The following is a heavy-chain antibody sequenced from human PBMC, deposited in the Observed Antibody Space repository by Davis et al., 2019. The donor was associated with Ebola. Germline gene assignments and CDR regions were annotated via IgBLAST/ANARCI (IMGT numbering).Heavy chain of an antibody. V-gene: IGHV3-30*18. CDR2: ISYDGSNK. J-gene: IGHJ3*02. CDR3: AKDLGDWELLGAFDI. CDR1: GFTFSSYG. D-gene: IGHD1-26*01. Sequence: GGSLRLSCAASGFTFSSYGMHWVRQAPGKGLEWVAVISYDGSNKYYADSVKGRFTISRDNSKNTLYLQMNSLRAEDTAVYYCAKDLGDWELLGAFDIWGQGTMVTVSS.